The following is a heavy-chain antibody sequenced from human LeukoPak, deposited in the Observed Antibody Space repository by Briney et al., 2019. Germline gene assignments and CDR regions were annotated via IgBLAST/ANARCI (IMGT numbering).Heavy chain of an antibody. CDR1: GGSISGYY. CDR3: ARRVSEVAPTLRNGENWFDP. CDR2: IYTDGGT. D-gene: IGHD1-26*01. V-gene: IGHV4-4*07. J-gene: IGHJ5*02. Sequence: SETLSLTCSASGGSISGYYWNWIRQPAGKGLEWVGRIYTDGGTLYNPSLKSRVTMSVDTSKNQFSLKLTSVTDADTAVYYCARRVSEVAPTLRNGENWFDPWGRGTLVTVSS.